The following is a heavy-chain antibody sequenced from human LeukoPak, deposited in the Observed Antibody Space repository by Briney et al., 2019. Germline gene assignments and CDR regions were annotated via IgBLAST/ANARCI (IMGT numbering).Heavy chain of an antibody. CDR3: ARLLCSGRFCDSVFNY. J-gene: IGHJ4*02. V-gene: IGHV3-7*05. D-gene: IGHD2-15*01. Sequence: PGGSLRPSCAASRFTFSNYWMTWVRQAPGKGLEWVANINQDGSVEYYVGSVKGRFTISRDNADNSLFLQMNSLRAEDTAFYYCARLLCSGRFCDSVFNYWGQGTLVTVSS. CDR2: INQDGSVE. CDR1: RFTFSNYW.